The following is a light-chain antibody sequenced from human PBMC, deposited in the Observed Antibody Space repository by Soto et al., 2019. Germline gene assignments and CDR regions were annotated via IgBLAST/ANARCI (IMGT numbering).Light chain of an antibody. CDR2: EVI. J-gene: IGLJ1*01. CDR3: SSYAGDNNYV. V-gene: IGLV2-8*01. Sequence: QSALTQPPSASGSPGQSVTISCTGAISDVGGYDFVSWYQHHPGKAPKLMIYEVIKRPSGVPDRFSGSKSGNTASLTVSGLQAEDEADYYCSSYAGDNNYVFGTGTKVTVL. CDR1: ISDVGGYDF.